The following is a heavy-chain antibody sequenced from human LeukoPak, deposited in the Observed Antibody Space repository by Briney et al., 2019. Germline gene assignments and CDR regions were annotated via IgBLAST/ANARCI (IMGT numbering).Heavy chain of an antibody. CDR2: INHSGST. V-gene: IGHV4-34*01. CDR1: GGSFSGYY. Sequence: SETLSLTCAVYGGSFSGYYWSWIRQPPGKGLEWIGEINHSGSTNYNPSLKSRVTISVDTSKNQLSLKLSSVTAADTAVYYCARQGRRGWFDPWGQGTLVTVSS. CDR3: ARQGRRGWFDP. J-gene: IGHJ5*02.